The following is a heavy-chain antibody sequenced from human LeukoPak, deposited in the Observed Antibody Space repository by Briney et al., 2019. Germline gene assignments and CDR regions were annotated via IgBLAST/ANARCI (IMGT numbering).Heavy chain of an antibody. D-gene: IGHD6-19*01. J-gene: IGHJ4*02. CDR2: IKSKTDGGTT. CDR3: TTDVRSGWYRY. V-gene: IGHV3-15*01. Sequence: GGSLRLSCAASGFTVSSKYMSWVRQAPGKGLEWVGRIKSKTDGGTTDYAAPVKGRFTISRDDSKNTLYLQMNSLKTEDTAVYYCTTDVRSGWYRYWGQGTLVTVSS. CDR1: GFTVSSKY.